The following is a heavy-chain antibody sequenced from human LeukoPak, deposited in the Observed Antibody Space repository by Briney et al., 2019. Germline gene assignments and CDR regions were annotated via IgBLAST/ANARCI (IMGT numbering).Heavy chain of an antibody. CDR1: GFTVSSNY. J-gene: IGHJ6*02. CDR2: IYSGGST. D-gene: IGHD3-10*01. V-gene: IGHV3-53*01. Sequence: GGSLRLSCAASGFTVSSNYMSWVRQAPGKGLEWVSVIYSGGSTYYADSVKGRFTISRDISKNTLYLQMNSLRAEDTAVYYCARDRFYGSGTGRGYYYYGMDVWGQGTTVTASS. CDR3: ARDRFYGSGTGRGYYYYGMDV.